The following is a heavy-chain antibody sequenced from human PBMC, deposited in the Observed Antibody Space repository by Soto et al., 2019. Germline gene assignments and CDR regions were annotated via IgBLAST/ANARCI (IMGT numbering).Heavy chain of an antibody. Sequence: GASGKVSCKASGGTFSSYAISWVRQAPGQGLEWMGGIIPIFGTANYAQKFQGRVTITADESTSTAYMELSSLRSEDTAVYYCARGSGDIVVVPAAPYDAFDIWGQGTMVTVSS. V-gene: IGHV1-69*13. J-gene: IGHJ3*02. D-gene: IGHD2-2*01. CDR2: IIPIFGTA. CDR1: GGTFSSYA. CDR3: ARGSGDIVVVPAAPYDAFDI.